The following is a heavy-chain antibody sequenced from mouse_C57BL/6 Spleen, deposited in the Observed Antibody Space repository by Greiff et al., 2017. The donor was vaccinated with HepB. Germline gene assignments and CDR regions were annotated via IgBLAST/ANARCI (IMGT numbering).Heavy chain of an antibody. D-gene: IGHD2-3*01. CDR1: GYTFTSYW. Sequence: QVQLQQPGAELVKPGASVKLSCKASGYTFTSYWMHWVKQRPGQGLEWIGMIHPNSGSTNYNEKFKSKATLTVDKSSSTAYMQLSSLTSEDSAVYYCARAGDGYYGYFDVWGTGTTVTVSS. V-gene: IGHV1-64*01. CDR2: IHPNSGST. CDR3: ARAGDGYYGYFDV. J-gene: IGHJ1*03.